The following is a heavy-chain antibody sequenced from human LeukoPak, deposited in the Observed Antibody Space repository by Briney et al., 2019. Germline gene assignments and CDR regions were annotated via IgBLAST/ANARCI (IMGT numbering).Heavy chain of an antibody. D-gene: IGHD3-10*01. CDR1: GDFITKNVW. V-gene: IGHV4-4*02. CDR3: ARGGPPLWQPFFS. CDR2: IYHSGST. J-gene: IGHJ5*02. Sequence: SGTLSLTCAVSGDFITKNVWWIWVRQTPGKGLEWIGDIYHSGSTNSNPSLKSRVTLSLDKSKNQFSLKLSSVTAADTAVYYCARGGPPLWQPFFSWGQGTLVTAS.